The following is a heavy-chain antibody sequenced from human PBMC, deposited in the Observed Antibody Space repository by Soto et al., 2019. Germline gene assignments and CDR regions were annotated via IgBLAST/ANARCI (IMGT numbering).Heavy chain of an antibody. J-gene: IGHJ5*02. Sequence: QLQLQESGPGLVKPSETLSLTCTVSGGSISSSTYYWGWIRQPPGKGLEWIGSVYYSGSTYYNPSIKSPATISVDTSKNQFSLRLNSVTAADTAVYYCASRFDPWGQGNLVTVSS. CDR1: GGSISSSTYY. CDR2: VYYSGST. V-gene: IGHV4-39*01. CDR3: ASRFDP.